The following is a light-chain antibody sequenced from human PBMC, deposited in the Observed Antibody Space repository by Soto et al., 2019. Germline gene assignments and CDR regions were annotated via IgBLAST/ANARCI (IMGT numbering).Light chain of an antibody. CDR3: QQYDRSPGCT. V-gene: IGKV3-20*01. J-gene: IGKJ2*02. CDR2: AAS. CDR1: QSISSSY. Sequence: EIVSTQSPGTLSLSPGERATLSCRASQSISSSYLAWYQQKPGQAPRLLIYAASNRATGIPDRFSGSGSGTDFTLTISRLEPEDFAVYYCQQYDRSPGCTFGQGTKLEIK.